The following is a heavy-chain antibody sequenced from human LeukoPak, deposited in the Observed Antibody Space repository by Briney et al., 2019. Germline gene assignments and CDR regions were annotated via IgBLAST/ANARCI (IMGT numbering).Heavy chain of an antibody. V-gene: IGHV4-61*05. CDR2: IYYSGST. D-gene: IGHD6-19*01. J-gene: IGHJ5*02. CDR1: GASISRSSYY. Sequence: PSETLSLTCTVSGASISRSSYYWGWIRQPPGKGLEWIGDIYYSGSTNYNPSLKSRATISVDTSKNQFSLKLSSVTAADTAVYYCARVPHQWLGYNWFDPWGQGTLVTVSS. CDR3: ARVPHQWLGYNWFDP.